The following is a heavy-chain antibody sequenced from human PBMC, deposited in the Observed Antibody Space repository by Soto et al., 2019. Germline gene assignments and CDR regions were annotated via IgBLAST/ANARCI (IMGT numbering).Heavy chain of an antibody. CDR3: ARERKFDFWRKGLDV. CDR2: MDPNSGST. CDR1: GYTFTTYD. J-gene: IGHJ6*02. D-gene: IGHD3-3*01. V-gene: IGHV1-8*01. Sequence: SVKVSCKASGYTFTTYDINWVRQAPGQGLEWLGWMDPNSGSTGYAQNFQGRITITRNISRNTAHMELSSLQSEDTAVYYCARERKFDFWRKGLDVWGQGTTVTVSS.